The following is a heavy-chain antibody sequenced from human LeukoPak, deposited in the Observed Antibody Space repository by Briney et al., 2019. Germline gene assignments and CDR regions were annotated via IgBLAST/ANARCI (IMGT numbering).Heavy chain of an antibody. D-gene: IGHD2-15*01. Sequence: PSETLSLTCAVSGYSISRGYYWGWIRQPPGKGLGWIGSMYHSGSTYYNPSLKSRVTISVDTSKNQFSLKLSSMTAADTALYYCARGSVVAATHDYWGQGTLVTVSS. V-gene: IGHV4-38-2*01. CDR2: MYHSGST. CDR1: GYSISRGYY. J-gene: IGHJ4*02. CDR3: ARGSVVAATHDY.